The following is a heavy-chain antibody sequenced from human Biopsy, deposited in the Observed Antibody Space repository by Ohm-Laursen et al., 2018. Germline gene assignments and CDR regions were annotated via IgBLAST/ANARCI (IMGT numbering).Heavy chain of an antibody. J-gene: IGHJ6*02. CDR2: IFYDGSNT. Sequence: SLRLSCAASGFTFNNYGMQWVRQAPGKGLEWVAFIFYDGSNTYYADSVEGRFTISRDNSRDTLYLQMSSLRAEDTAVYYCAKDRYNYTPIGGFSMDVWDQGTTVTVSS. CDR1: GFTFNNYG. V-gene: IGHV3-30*18. CDR3: AKDRYNYTPIGGFSMDV. D-gene: IGHD5-18*01.